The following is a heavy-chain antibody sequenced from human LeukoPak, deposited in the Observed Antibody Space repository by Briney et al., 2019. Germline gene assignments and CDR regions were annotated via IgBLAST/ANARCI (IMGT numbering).Heavy chain of an antibody. D-gene: IGHD4-17*01. CDR2: IKRDGSDK. J-gene: IGHJ4*02. V-gene: IGHV3-7*03. Sequence: GGSLRLSCAASGFTLSSFWMSWVRQAPGKGLEWVANIKRDGSDKNYVDPVKGRFTISRDNAKNSLYLQLNSLRADDTAVYYCARGPYDYGEYIDFWGQGTLVTVSS. CDR1: GFTLSSFW. CDR3: ARGPYDYGEYIDF.